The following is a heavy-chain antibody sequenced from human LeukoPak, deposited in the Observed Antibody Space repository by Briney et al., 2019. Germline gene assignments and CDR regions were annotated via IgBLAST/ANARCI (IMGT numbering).Heavy chain of an antibody. V-gene: IGHV3-30-3*01. CDR3: ARAVGPPXTAREPDY. CDR2: ISYDGSNK. D-gene: IGHD5-18*01. J-gene: IGHJ4*02. CDR1: GFTFSSYA. Sequence: GGSLRLSCAASGFTFSSYAMHWVRQAPGKGLEWVAVISYDGSNKYYADSVKGRFTISRDNSKNTLYLQMNSLRAEDTAVYYCARAVGPPXTAREPDYWGQGTLVTVSX.